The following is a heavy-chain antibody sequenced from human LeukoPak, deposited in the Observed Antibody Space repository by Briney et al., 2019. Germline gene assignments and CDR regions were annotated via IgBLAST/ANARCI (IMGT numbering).Heavy chain of an antibody. D-gene: IGHD3-16*02. CDR2: IYSGGST. J-gene: IGHJ3*02. CDR1: GFTDSSNY. CDR3: ARDTPTELRLGELSLYLGAFDI. Sequence: GGSLRLSCAASGFTDSSNYMSWVRQAPGKGLEWVSVIYSGGSTYYADSVKGRFTISRDISKNTLYLQMNSLRAEDTAVYYCARDTPTELRLGELSLYLGAFDIWGQGTMVTVSS. V-gene: IGHV3-53*01.